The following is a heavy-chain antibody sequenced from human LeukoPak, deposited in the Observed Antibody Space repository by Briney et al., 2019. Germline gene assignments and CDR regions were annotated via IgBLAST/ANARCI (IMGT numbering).Heavy chain of an antibody. CDR1: GFNFNNAW. D-gene: IGHD6-19*01. J-gene: IGHJ4*02. Sequence: PGGSLRLSCAASGFNFNNAWMSWIRQAPGKGLEWVSYISSSSSYTNYADSVKGRFTISRDNAKNSLYLQMNSLRAEDTAVYYCARAKWLVTPFDYWGQGTLVTVSS. CDR3: ARAKWLVTPFDY. CDR2: ISSSSSYT. V-gene: IGHV3-11*05.